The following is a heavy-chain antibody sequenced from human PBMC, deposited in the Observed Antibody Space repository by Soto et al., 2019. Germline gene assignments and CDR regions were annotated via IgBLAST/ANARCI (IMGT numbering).Heavy chain of an antibody. CDR1: GYTFISYL. Sequence: GESLKISFQGSGYTFISYLIAWVRQMPGKGLEWMGIIYPGESDIRYNPSFQGQVTISADKSISTAYLQWSSLKASDTAMYYCARIIAEAGTGFDFWGQGTLVTVSS. V-gene: IGHV5-51*01. CDR3: ARIIAEAGTGFDF. CDR2: IYPGESDI. J-gene: IGHJ4*02. D-gene: IGHD6-19*01.